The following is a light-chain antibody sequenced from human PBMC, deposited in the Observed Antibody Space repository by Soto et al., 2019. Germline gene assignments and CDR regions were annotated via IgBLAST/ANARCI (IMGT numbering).Light chain of an antibody. CDR3: QQYGSSPPIT. V-gene: IGKV3-20*01. CDR2: DAS. CDR1: QSVSSY. J-gene: IGKJ5*01. Sequence: EILLTQSAATLSWAAGERAALSCWASQSVSSYLAWYQQKPGQAPRLLIYDASNRATGTPARFSGSGSATDFTPTISRLEPEDFAVYYCQQYGSSPPITFGQGTRLEIK.